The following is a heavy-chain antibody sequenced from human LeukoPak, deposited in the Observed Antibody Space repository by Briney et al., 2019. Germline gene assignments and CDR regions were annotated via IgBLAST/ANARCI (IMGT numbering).Heavy chain of an antibody. CDR3: ASSEGSGSYSWFDP. D-gene: IGHD3-10*01. J-gene: IGHJ5*02. CDR2: ISAYNGNT. CDR1: GYTFTSYG. Sequence: GASVKVSCKASGYTFTSYGISWVRQAPGQGLEWMGWISAYNGNTNYAQKLQGRVTMTTDTSTSTAYMELRSLRSEDTAVYYCASSEGSGSYSWFDPWGQGTLVTVSS. V-gene: IGHV1-18*01.